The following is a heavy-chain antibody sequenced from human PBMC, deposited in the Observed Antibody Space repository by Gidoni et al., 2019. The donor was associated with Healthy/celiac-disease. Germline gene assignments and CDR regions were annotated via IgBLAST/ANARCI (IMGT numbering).Heavy chain of an antibody. CDR3: ARVNWADYGMDV. CDR2: IYYSGST. J-gene: IGHJ6*02. D-gene: IGHD7-27*01. V-gene: IGHV4-39*01. CDR1: GGSIRSSSYY. Sequence: QLQLQESGPGLVKPSATLSLTFTVSGGSIRSSSYYWGCIRQPPGKGLEWIGSIYYSGSTYYKPSLKGRVTICVDTSKNQFFLKLSSVTAADTAVYYCARVNWADYGMDVWGQGTTVTVSS.